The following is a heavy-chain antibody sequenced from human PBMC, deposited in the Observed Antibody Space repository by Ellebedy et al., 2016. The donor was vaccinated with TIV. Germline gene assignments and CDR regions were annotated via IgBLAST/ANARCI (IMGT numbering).Heavy chain of an antibody. CDR3: TRHLDIVGVLDP. V-gene: IGHV5-51*01. D-gene: IGHD1-26*01. Sequence: PGGSLRLSCKGSGYTYDTYWIAWVRQMPGKGLYWMGIIYPGDSRTRYSPSFQGQVTISADKSISTAYLQWSSLKASDTAIYYCTRHLDIVGVLDPWGQGTLVTVSS. CDR1: GYTYDTYW. CDR2: IYPGDSRT. J-gene: IGHJ5*02.